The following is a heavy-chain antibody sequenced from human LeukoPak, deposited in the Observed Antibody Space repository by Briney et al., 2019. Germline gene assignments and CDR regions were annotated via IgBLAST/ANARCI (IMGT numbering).Heavy chain of an antibody. J-gene: IGHJ4*02. CDR3: ARLGCSSTSCYPPTDY. Sequence: RPSETLSLTCTVSGGSISSYYWSRVRQPPGKGLEWVGYIYYSGSTNYNPSLKSRVTISVDTSKNQFSLKLSSVTAADTAVYYCARLGCSSTSCYPPTDYWGQGTLVTVSS. CDR1: GGSISSYY. D-gene: IGHD2-2*01. V-gene: IGHV4-59*08. CDR2: IYYSGST.